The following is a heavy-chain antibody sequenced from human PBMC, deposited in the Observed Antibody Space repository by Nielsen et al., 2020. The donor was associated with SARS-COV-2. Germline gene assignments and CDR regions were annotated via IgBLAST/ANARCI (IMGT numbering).Heavy chain of an antibody. D-gene: IGHD3/OR15-3a*01. Sequence: SETLSLTCTVSGGSISSYYWSWIRQPPGKRLEWIGYIYYSGSTSYNPSLRSRVTISVDTSKNQFSLSPSSVTAADTAVYYCARQELDGGWFDPWGQGTLVTASS. CDR2: IYYSGST. V-gene: IGHV4-59*08. CDR3: ARQELDGGWFDP. J-gene: IGHJ5*02. CDR1: GGSISSYY.